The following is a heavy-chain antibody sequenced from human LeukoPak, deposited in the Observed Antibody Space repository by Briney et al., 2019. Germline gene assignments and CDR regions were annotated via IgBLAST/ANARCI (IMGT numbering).Heavy chain of an antibody. CDR1: GFTFSSYA. CDR3: ARGENYFDS. Sequence: GGSLRLSCAASGFTFSSYAMHWVRQAPGKGLEWVAVILYDGSNKYYADSVKGRFTISRHNSKNTLYLQMNSLRAEDTAVYYCARGENYFDSWGQGTLVTVSS. J-gene: IGHJ4*02. V-gene: IGHV3-30*14. CDR2: ILYDGSNK.